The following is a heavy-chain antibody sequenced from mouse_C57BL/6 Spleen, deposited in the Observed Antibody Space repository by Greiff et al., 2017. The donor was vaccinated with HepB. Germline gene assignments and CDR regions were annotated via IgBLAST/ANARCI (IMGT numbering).Heavy chain of an antibody. CDR1: GFTFSNYW. D-gene: IGHD1-1*01. Sequence: EVQGVESGGGLVQPGGSMKLSCVASGFTFSNYWMNWVRQSPEKGLEWVAQIRLKSDNYATHYAESVKGRFTISRDDSKSSVYLQMNNLRAEDTGIYYCSITTVVAPWFAYWGQGTLVTVSA. J-gene: IGHJ3*01. V-gene: IGHV6-3*01. CDR2: IRLKSDNYAT. CDR3: SITTVVAPWFAY.